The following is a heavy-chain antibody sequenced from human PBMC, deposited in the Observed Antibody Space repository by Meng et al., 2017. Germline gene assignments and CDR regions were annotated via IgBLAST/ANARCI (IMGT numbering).Heavy chain of an antibody. Sequence: QVHRQQWGAGLLKPSETLSLTCAVYGGSFSGYYWSWIRQPPGKGLEWIGEINHSGSTNYNPSLKSRVTISVDTSKNQFSLKLSSVTAADTAVYYCARVPTYYYDSSGYYLFDYWGQGTLVTVFS. CDR2: INHSGST. D-gene: IGHD3-22*01. CDR1: GGSFSGYY. CDR3: ARVPTYYYDSSGYYLFDY. J-gene: IGHJ4*02. V-gene: IGHV4-34*01.